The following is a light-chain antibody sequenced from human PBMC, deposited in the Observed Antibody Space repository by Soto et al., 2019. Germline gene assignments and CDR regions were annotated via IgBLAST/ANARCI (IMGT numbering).Light chain of an antibody. CDR3: QQDSGDRAT. J-gene: IGKJ1*01. CDR2: EVS. CDR1: QSINKW. V-gene: IGKV1-5*03. Sequence: DILLTQSPSTLSASVGDRVTISCRASQSINKWLAWYQHKPGKAPNLLIYEVSTLHSGVPSRFSGSGSGTEFTLTISRLRPDDFVNYYCQQDSGDRATFGQGTKVEI.